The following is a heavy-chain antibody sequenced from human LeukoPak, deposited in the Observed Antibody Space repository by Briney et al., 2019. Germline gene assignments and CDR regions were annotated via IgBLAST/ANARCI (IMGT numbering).Heavy chain of an antibody. Sequence: SETLSLTCTVSGGSISSSSYYWGWIRQPPGKGLEWIGSIYYSGSTYYNLSLKSRVTISVDTSKNQFSLKLSSVTAADTAVYYCASLRERSYYARGFDYWGQGTLVTVSS. CDR2: IYYSGST. CDR3: ASLRERSYYARGFDY. CDR1: GGSISSSSYY. J-gene: IGHJ4*02. V-gene: IGHV4-39*01. D-gene: IGHD1-26*01.